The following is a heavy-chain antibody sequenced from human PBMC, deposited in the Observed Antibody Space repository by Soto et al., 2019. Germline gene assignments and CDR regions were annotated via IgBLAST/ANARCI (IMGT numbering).Heavy chain of an antibody. CDR2: IYYSGST. J-gene: IGHJ5*02. CDR3: ARDMVDKYSSGWYNWFDP. CDR1: GGSISSYY. D-gene: IGHD6-19*01. Sequence: SETLSLTCTVSGGSISSYYWSWIRQPPGKGLEWIGYIYYSGSTNYNPSLKSRVTISVDTSKNQFSLKLSSVTAADTAVYYCARDMVDKYSSGWYNWFDPWGQGTLVTVSS. V-gene: IGHV4-59*01.